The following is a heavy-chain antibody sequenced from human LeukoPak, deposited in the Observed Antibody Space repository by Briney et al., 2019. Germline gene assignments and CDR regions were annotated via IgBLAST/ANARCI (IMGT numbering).Heavy chain of an antibody. CDR1: GFTFSKYW. CDR2: ISPDDMST. CDR3: LTIVETTIDAFDI. D-gene: IGHD1-26*01. V-gene: IGHV3-74*01. J-gene: IGHJ3*02. Sequence: PGGSLRLSCAASGFTFSKYWLHWVRQAPGKGLVWVSRISPDDMSTSYADSVKGRFTISRDNAKKTLFLQMNSLRAEDTAVYYCLTIVETTIDAFDIWGQGTMVTVSS.